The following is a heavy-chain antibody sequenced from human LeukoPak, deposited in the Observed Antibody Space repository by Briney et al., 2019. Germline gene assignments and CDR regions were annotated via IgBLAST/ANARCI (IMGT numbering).Heavy chain of an antibody. D-gene: IGHD3-22*01. CDR1: GYTFTSYG. Sequence: ASVKVSCKASGYTFTSYGISWVRQAPGQGLECMGWISAYNGNTNYAQKLQGRVTMTTDTSTSTAYMELRSLRSDDTAVYYCARALYDSSGYLPDYWGQGTLVTVSS. V-gene: IGHV1-18*01. CDR3: ARALYDSSGYLPDY. J-gene: IGHJ4*02. CDR2: ISAYNGNT.